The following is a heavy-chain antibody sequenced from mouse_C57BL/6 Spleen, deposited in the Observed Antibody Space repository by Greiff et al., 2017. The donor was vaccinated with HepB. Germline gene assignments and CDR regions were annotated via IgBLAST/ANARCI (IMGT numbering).Heavy chain of an antibody. D-gene: IGHD2-5*01. J-gene: IGHJ3*01. CDR2: IYPGDGDT. CDR3: ARGAYYSNYWFAY. Sequence: QVQLKQSGAELVKPGASVKISCKASGYAFSSYWMNWVKQRPGKGLEWIGQIYPGDGDTNYNGKFKGKATLTADKSSSTAYMQLSSLTSEDSAVYCCARGAYYSNYWFAYWGQGTLVTVSA. CDR1: GYAFSSYW. V-gene: IGHV1-80*01.